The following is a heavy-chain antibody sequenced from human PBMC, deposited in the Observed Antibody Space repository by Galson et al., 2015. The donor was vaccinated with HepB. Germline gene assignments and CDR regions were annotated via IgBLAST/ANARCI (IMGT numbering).Heavy chain of an antibody. CDR3: FRPYYYGSGSSRFDY. D-gene: IGHD3-10*01. V-gene: IGHV3-30-3*01. J-gene: IGHJ4*02. CDR1: GFTFSSYA. Sequence: SLRLSCAASGFTFSSYAMHWVRQAPGKGLEWVAVISYDGSNKYYADSVKGRFTISRDNAKNSLYLQMNSLRAEDTAVYYCFRPYYYGSGSSRFDYWGQGTLVTVSS. CDR2: ISYDGSNK.